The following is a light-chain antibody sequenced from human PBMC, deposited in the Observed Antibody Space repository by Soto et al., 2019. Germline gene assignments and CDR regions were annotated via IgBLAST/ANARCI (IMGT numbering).Light chain of an antibody. Sequence: DIVLTQSPGTLSLSPGERATLSCRASQSVNTRYFAWYQQKSGQAPRLLIYDASSRAAGIPDRFSGSGSGTDFTLTISRLEPEDFAVYYYQQYGTSRTFGQGTKVEIK. J-gene: IGKJ1*01. CDR2: DAS. CDR1: QSVNTRY. V-gene: IGKV3-20*01. CDR3: QQYGTSRT.